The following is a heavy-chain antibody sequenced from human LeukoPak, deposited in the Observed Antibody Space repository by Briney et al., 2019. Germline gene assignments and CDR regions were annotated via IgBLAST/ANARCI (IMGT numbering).Heavy chain of an antibody. J-gene: IGHJ4*02. CDR1: GGSFSGYY. CDR3: ARGSRDSSSWYDY. D-gene: IGHD6-13*01. V-gene: IGHV4-34*01. Sequence: PSETLSLTCAVYGGSFSGYYWSWIRQPPGKGLEWIGEINHSGSTNYNPCLKSRVTISVGTSKNQFSLRLSSVTAADTAVYYCARGSRDSSSWYDYWGQGTLVTVSS. CDR2: INHSGST.